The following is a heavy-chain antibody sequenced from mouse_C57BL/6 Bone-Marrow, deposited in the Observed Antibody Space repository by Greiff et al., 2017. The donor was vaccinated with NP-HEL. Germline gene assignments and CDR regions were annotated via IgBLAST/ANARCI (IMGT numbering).Heavy chain of an antibody. J-gene: IGHJ1*03. Sequence: VKLVESGAELVRPGTSVKMSCKASGYTFTNYWIGWAKQRPGHGLEWIGDIYPGGGYTNYNEKFKGKATLTADKSSSTAYMQLSSLTSEDSAIYYCARSFWSFDVWGTGTTVTVSS. CDR3: ARSFWSFDV. V-gene: IGHV1-63*01. CDR1: GYTFTNYW. CDR2: IYPGGGYT.